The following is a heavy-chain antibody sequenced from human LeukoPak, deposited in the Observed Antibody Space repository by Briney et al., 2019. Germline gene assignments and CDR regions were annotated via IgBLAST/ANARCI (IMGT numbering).Heavy chain of an antibody. CDR2: IYYSGST. Sequence: SETLSLTCTVSGGSISGYYWSWIRQPPGKGLEWIGYIYYSGSTNYNPSLKSRVTISVDTSKNQFSLKLSSVTAADTAVYYCARGYYGDYLYYFDYWGQGTLVTVSS. V-gene: IGHV4-59*08. D-gene: IGHD4-17*01. CDR3: ARGYYGDYLYYFDY. CDR1: GGSISGYY. J-gene: IGHJ4*02.